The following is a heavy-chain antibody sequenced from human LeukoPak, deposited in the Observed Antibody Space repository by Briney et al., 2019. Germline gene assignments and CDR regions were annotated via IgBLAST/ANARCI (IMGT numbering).Heavy chain of an antibody. J-gene: IGHJ4*02. D-gene: IGHD6-13*01. V-gene: IGHV1-2*02. Sequence: ASVKVSCKASGYTFTGYYMHWVRQAPGQGLEWMGWINPNSGGTNYAQKFQGRVTMTRDTSISTAYMELSRLRSDDTAVYYCARDLGTSWTNYFDYWGQGTLVTVSS. CDR2: INPNSGGT. CDR3: ARDLGTSWTNYFDY. CDR1: GYTFTGYY.